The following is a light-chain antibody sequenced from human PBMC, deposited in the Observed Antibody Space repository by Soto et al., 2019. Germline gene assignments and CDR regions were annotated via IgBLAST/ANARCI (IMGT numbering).Light chain of an antibody. Sequence: EFVLTQSPGTLSLSPVERATLSCRASQSVSSYLAWYQQKPGQAPRLLISDASNRATGIPARFSGSGSGTDFTLTISRLEPEDFAVYYCQQRSNWPITFGQGTRLEIK. CDR3: QQRSNWPIT. CDR2: DAS. CDR1: QSVSSY. V-gene: IGKV3-11*01. J-gene: IGKJ5*01.